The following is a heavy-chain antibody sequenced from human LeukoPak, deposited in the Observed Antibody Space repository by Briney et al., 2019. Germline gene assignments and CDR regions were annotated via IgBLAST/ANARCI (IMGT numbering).Heavy chain of an antibody. J-gene: IGHJ4*02. CDR3: AKDLGGSHGDYVPLDY. CDR2: INPSGGST. V-gene: IGHV1-46*01. D-gene: IGHD4-17*01. CDR1: GYTFTSYY. Sequence: GASVKVSCKASGYTFTSYYMHWVRQAPGQGLEWMGIINPSGGSTSYAQKFQGRVTMTRDTSTSTVYMELSSLRSEDTAVYYCAKDLGGSHGDYVPLDYWGQGTLVTVSS.